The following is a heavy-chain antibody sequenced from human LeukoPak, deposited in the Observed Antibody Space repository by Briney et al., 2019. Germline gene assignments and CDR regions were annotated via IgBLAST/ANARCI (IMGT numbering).Heavy chain of an antibody. V-gene: IGHV3-23*01. D-gene: IGHD6-19*01. Sequence: GGSLRLSCAASGFTFSNAWMSWVRQTPGKGLEWVSTLSGSGITTYYADSVKGRFTISRDNSKNTLYLQMNSLRAEDTAVYYCAKRIYSTGWSYFDYWGHGTLVTVSS. CDR1: GFTFSNAW. CDR2: LSGSGITT. J-gene: IGHJ4*01. CDR3: AKRIYSTGWSYFDY.